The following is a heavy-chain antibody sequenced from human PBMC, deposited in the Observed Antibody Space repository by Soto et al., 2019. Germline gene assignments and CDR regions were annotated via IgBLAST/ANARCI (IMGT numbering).Heavy chain of an antibody. D-gene: IGHD6-25*01. V-gene: IGHV4-59*01. J-gene: IGHJ4*02. CDR3: TRGSGDY. Sequence: LSLTCTVSGGSMTTYYWSWIRQPPGRGLEWIGYIYNSGTTNYNPSLKSRVTISVDMSKNQFSLRLNSVTAADTAVYYCTRGSGDYWGQGTLVTVSS. CDR2: IYNSGTT. CDR1: GGSMTTYY.